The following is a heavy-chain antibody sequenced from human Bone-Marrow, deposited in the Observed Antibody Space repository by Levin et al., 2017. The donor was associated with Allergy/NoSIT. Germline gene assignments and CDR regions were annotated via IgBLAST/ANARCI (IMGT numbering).Heavy chain of an antibody. J-gene: IGHJ4*02. CDR3: AKNGGWYGAGYFDY. V-gene: IGHV3-66*02. D-gene: IGHD6-19*01. CDR2: IYSGGDT. CDR1: GFTVSSNY. Sequence: VASVKVSCAASGFTVSSNYMSWVRQAPGKGLEWVSVIYSGGDTFYAESVKGRFTISRDNSKNTLYLQMNSLIAEDTAVYYCAKNGGWYGAGYFDYWAREPWSPSPQ.